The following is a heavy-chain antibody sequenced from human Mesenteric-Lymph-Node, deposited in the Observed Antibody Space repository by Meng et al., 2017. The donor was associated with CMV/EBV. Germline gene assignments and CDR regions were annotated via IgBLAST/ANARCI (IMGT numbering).Heavy chain of an antibody. J-gene: IGHJ4*02. CDR3: ARVYWIGRSSADYFDY. D-gene: IGHD6-6*01. V-gene: IGHV3-7*01. Sequence: GGSLRLSCAASGFTFAAYAMHWVRQAPGKGLEWVANIKQDGSEKYYVDSVKGRFTIARDNAKNSLYLQMNSLRAEDTAVYYCARVYWIGRSSADYFDYWGQGTLVTVSS. CDR2: IKQDGSEK. CDR1: GFTFAAYA.